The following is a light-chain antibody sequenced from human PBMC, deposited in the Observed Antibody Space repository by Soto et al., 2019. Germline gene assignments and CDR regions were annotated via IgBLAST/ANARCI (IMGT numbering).Light chain of an antibody. CDR3: QQYCSSSLT. CDR1: QSVSSSY. CDR2: GAS. V-gene: IGKV3-20*01. J-gene: IGKJ4*01. Sequence: EIVLTQSPGTLSLSPGERATLSCRASQSVSSSYLDWYQQKPGQAPRLLIYGASARATGIPDRFSGSGSGTDFTLSISRLEPEDCAVYYCQQYCSSSLTFGGGNKVEIK.